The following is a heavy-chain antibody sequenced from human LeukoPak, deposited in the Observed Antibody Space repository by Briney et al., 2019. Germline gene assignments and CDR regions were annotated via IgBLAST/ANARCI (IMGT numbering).Heavy chain of an antibody. V-gene: IGHV4-4*07. CDR1: GASIGSFY. Sequence: RASETLSLTCTVSGASIGSFYWVWIRQPAGKGLEWIGRLYNGGDTNYSPSLRSRVTMPVDTSKNQFPLKLKSVTAADTAVYYCARGVEASGVGFYAFDIWGQGTMVTVSS. J-gene: IGHJ3*02. CDR3: ARGVEASGVGFYAFDI. D-gene: IGHD6-13*01. CDR2: LYNGGDT.